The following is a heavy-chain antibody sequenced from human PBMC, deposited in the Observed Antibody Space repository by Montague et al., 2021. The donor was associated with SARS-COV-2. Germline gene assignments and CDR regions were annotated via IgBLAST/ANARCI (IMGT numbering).Heavy chain of an antibody. V-gene: IGHV4-61*02. CDR3: ARGGNSFDD. CDR2: NFSGASP. CDR1: GGSFRIDNCY. Sequence: TLSLTCTVSGGSFRIDNCYWSWVRPPAGKGLKWIGRNFSGASPNYTPSLKSRVAISLDTSNYRFSLSLTSVTAADTAVYFCARGGNSFDDWGQGIPVTVSS. J-gene: IGHJ4*02.